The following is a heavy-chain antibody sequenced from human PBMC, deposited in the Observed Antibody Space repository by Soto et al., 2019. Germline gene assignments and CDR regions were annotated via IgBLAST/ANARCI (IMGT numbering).Heavy chain of an antibody. J-gene: IGHJ3*01. Sequence: ASVKVSCKASGYTFTSYYMQWVRQAPGQGLEWMGIINPSGGSTDYAQKFQGRVTMTRDTSTSTVYMELRSLRSDDTAVYYCSRVLGLAFDFWGQGTMVTVSS. V-gene: IGHV1-46*01. CDR3: SRVLGLAFDF. D-gene: IGHD7-27*01. CDR1: GYTFTSYY. CDR2: INPSGGST.